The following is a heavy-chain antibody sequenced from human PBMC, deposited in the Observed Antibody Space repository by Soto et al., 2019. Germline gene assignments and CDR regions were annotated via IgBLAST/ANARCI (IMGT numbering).Heavy chain of an antibody. D-gene: IGHD3-3*01. J-gene: IGHJ5*02. CDR1: GYTFTSYD. CDR3: ARGREYYDSWSGYASGWFDP. V-gene: IGHV1-8*01. Sequence: ASVKVSCKASGYTFTSYDINWVRQATGQGLEWMGWMNPNSGNTGYAQKFQGRVTMTRNTSISTAYMELSSLRSEDTAVYYCARGREYYDSWSGYASGWFDPWGQGTLVPVSS. CDR2: MNPNSGNT.